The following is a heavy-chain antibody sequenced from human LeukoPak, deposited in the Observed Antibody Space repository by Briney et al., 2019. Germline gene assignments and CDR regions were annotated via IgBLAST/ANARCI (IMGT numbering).Heavy chain of an antibody. D-gene: IGHD3-10*01. J-gene: IGHJ5*02. CDR1: GGTFSSYA. CDR3: ARNSSSGSGSYGNWFDP. CDR2: IIPILGIA. Sequence: SVTVSCKASGGTFSSYAISWVRQAPGQGLEWMGRIIPILGIANYAQKFQGRVTITADNSTSTAYMELSSVRSEDTAVYYCARNSSSGSGSYGNWFDPWGQGTLVTVSS. V-gene: IGHV1-69*04.